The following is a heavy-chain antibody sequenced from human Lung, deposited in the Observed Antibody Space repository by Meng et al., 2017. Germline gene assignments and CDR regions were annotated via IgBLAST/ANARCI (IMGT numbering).Heavy chain of an antibody. D-gene: IGHD4-11*01. Sequence: QLRRRAAALLKSPQTLSLTCVVSGGSFSDYYWSWLRQPPGKGLEWIGEINHSGSTNYNPSLESRATISVDTSQNNLSLKLSSVTAADSAVYYCARGPTTMAHDFDYWGQGTLVTVSS. V-gene: IGHV4-34*01. CDR1: GGSFSDYY. CDR2: INHSGST. CDR3: ARGPTTMAHDFDY. J-gene: IGHJ4*02.